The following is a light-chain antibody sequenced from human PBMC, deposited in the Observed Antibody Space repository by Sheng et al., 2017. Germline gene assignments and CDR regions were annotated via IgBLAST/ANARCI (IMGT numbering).Light chain of an antibody. Sequence: QSALTQPPSASGSPGQSVTISCTGTSSDVGLYNYVSWYQQHPGKVPRLMIYDVTNRPSGVSIRFSGSKSGNTASLTISGLQAEDEADYYCTSYTASSTYVFGAGTKVTVL. CDR1: SSDVGLYNY. V-gene: IGLV2-14*01. CDR2: DVT. CDR3: TSYTASSTYV. J-gene: IGLJ1*01.